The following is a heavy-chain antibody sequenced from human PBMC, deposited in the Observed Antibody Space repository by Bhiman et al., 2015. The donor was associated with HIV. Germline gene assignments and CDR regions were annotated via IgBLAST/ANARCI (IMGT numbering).Heavy chain of an antibody. CDR2: ISSSGDAM. D-gene: IGHD3-22*01. V-gene: IGHV3-48*03. J-gene: IGHJ4*02. CDR1: GFTFNTYE. Sequence: EVQLVESGGGLELPGGSLRLSCAVSGFTFNTYEMNWVRQSPGKGLEWVAYISSSGDAMHYADSVKGRFTISRDNAKNTLYLQMNSLRAEDTAVYYCANTGHYDSSGPALWGQGTLVTVSS. CDR3: ANTGHYDSSGPAL.